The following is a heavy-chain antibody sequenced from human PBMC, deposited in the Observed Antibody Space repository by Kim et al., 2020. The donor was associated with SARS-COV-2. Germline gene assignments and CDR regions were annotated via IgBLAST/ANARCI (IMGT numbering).Heavy chain of an antibody. V-gene: IGHV3-7*01. D-gene: IGHD3-10*01. CDR3: ARDGRLVVRGVTPDY. CDR1: GFTFRTYW. CDR2: INNDGSEK. J-gene: IGHJ4*02. Sequence: GGSLRLSCAASGFTFRTYWMTWVRQAPGKGLEWVANINNDGSEKYYVDSVKGRFTISRDNAKDSLYLQMNSLRAEDTAVYYCARDGRLVVRGVTPDYWGQGTLVTVSS.